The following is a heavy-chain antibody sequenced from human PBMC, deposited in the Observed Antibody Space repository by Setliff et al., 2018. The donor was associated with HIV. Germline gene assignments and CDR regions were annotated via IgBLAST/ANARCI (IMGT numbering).Heavy chain of an antibody. CDR3: ARGKDPGLYFDN. D-gene: IGHD2-15*01. CDR2: INNSGRI. CDR1: GGSLISGGYY. J-gene: IGHJ4*02. Sequence: SLTCSVSGGSLISGGYYWSWIRQHPVKGLEWIAYINNSGRIYYNPSLKSRLTVSIDTSKNHLSLKLTSMTAADTAMYFCARGKDPGLYFDNWRQVMLVTVSS. V-gene: IGHV4-31*03.